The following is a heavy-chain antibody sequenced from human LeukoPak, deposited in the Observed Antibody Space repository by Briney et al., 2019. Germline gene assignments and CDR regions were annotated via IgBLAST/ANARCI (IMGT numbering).Heavy chain of an antibody. CDR3: ARLNGDYYGSGSYFPQDY. V-gene: IGHV4-39*01. J-gene: IGHJ4*02. Sequence: SETLSLTCTVSGGSISSSSYYWGWIRQPPGKGLEWIGSIYYSGSTYYNPSLKSRVTISVDTSKNQFSLKLSSVTAADTAVYYCARLNGDYYGSGSYFPQDYWGQGTLVTVSS. CDR1: GGSISSSSYY. D-gene: IGHD3-10*01. CDR2: IYYSGST.